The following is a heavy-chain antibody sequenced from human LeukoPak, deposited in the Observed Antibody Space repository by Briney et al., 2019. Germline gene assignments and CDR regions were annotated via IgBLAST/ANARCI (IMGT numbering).Heavy chain of an antibody. J-gene: IGHJ6*02. Sequence: GGSLRLSCAASGFTFSNYSMNWVRQAPGKGLEWISYISSSSSTIYYADSVKGRFTISRDNAKNPLYLQMNSLRAEDTAVYYCARVGMSVWGQGTTVTVSS. CDR2: ISSSSSTI. CDR1: GFTFSNYS. V-gene: IGHV3-48*01. CDR3: ARVGMSV.